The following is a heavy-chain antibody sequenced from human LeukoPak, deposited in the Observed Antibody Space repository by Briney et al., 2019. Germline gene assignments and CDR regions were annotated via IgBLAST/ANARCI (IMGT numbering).Heavy chain of an antibody. CDR3: ARGRVRVSSSSGDYYYYYMDV. D-gene: IGHD6-6*01. Sequence: GGSLRLSCGASGFTFSNYGMLWVRQSPGKGLEWVAVISYDGSNKYYADSVKGRFTISRDNSKNTLYLQMNSLRAEDTAVYYCARGRVRVSSSSGDYYYYYMDVWGKGTTVTVSS. J-gene: IGHJ6*03. CDR2: ISYDGSNK. V-gene: IGHV3-30*19. CDR1: GFTFSNYG.